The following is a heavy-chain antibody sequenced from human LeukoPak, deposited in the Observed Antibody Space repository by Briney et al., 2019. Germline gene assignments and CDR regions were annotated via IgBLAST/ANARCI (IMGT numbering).Heavy chain of an antibody. CDR2: ISWNSGSI. Sequence: GGSLRLSCAASGFTFSSYAMHWVRQAPGKGLEWVSGISWNSGSIGYADSVKGRFTISRDNAKNSLYLQMNSLRAEDTALYYCATNLAAAGTHHDYWGQGTLVTVSS. V-gene: IGHV3-9*01. D-gene: IGHD6-13*01. CDR3: ATNLAAAGTHHDY. J-gene: IGHJ4*02. CDR1: GFTFSSYA.